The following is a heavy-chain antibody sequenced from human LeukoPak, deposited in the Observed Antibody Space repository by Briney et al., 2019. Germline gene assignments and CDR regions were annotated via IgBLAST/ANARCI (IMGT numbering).Heavy chain of an antibody. V-gene: IGHV3-48*03. D-gene: IGHD6-19*01. CDR3: ARLYSSGFYYYYYMDV. CDR1: GFTFSNYE. Sequence: GGSLRLSCAASGFTFSNYEMHWVRQAPGKGLEWVSYISSSGSDIYYADSVKGRFTISRDNAKNSLYLQMNSLRAEDTAVYYCARLYSSGFYYYYYMDVWGKGTTVTVSS. CDR2: ISSSGSDI. J-gene: IGHJ6*03.